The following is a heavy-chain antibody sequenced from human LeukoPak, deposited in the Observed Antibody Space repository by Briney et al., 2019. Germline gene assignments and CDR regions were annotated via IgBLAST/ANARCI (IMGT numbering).Heavy chain of an antibody. Sequence: PGRSLRLSCAASGFTFSTYAMHWVRQAPGKGLEWVAAISYDGPNKRYADPVKGRFTISRDNSKNTLYLQMNSLRAEDTAVYYCARGVRIAVAGYIDYWGQGTLVTVSS. D-gene: IGHD6-19*01. J-gene: IGHJ4*02. CDR1: GFTFSTYA. V-gene: IGHV3-30*04. CDR2: ISYDGPNK. CDR3: ARGVRIAVAGYIDY.